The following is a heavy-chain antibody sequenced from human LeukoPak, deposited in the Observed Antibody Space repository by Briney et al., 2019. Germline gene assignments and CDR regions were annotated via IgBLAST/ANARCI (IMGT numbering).Heavy chain of an antibody. CDR2: IYHSGST. D-gene: IGHD3-10*01. Sequence: KPSGTLSLTCAISGGSISSSNWWSWVRQPPGKGLEWIGEIYHSGSTNYNPSLKSRVTISVDKSKNQFSLKLSSVTAADTAVYYCARDRPRGSEYGSGFDPWGQGTLVTVSS. CDR1: GGSISSSNW. J-gene: IGHJ5*02. CDR3: ARDRPRGSEYGSGFDP. V-gene: IGHV4-4*02.